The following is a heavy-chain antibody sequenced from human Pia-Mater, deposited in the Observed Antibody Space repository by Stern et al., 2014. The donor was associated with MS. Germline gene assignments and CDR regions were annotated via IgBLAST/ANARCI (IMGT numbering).Heavy chain of an antibody. V-gene: IGHV3-30-3*01. CDR1: GFTFSKYA. J-gene: IGHJ4*02. CDR3: ARVYVATISSNFDF. D-gene: IGHD5-12*01. CDR2: ISFDGSIK. Sequence: QVQLVQSGGDVVQHGRSLRLSCTASGFTFSKYAMHWVRQAPGKGLEWVAVISFDGSIKYYADSVKGRFTISRDNSRNTLYLQMSSLRAEDTALYYCARVYVATISSNFDFWGQGTLVTVSS.